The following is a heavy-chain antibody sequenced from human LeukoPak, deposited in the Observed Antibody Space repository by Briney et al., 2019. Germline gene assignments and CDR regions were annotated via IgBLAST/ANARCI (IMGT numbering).Heavy chain of an antibody. CDR3: AKPWGVVVVPAASAPIDY. J-gene: IGHJ4*02. CDR1: GITFSSYP. Sequence: GRSLRLSCAASGITFSSYPMHWVRQTPGKGLEWVAVISYDGSNKYYADSVKGRFTITRDNSKNTLYLQMNSLRAEDTAVYYCAKPWGVVVVPAASAPIDYWGQGTLVTVSS. CDR2: ISYDGSNK. V-gene: IGHV3-30*04. D-gene: IGHD2-2*01.